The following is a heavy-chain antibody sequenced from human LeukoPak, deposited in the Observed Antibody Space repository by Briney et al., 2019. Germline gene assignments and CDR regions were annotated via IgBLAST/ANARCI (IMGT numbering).Heavy chain of an antibody. CDR3: ARYYRYCYMDV. V-gene: IGHV4-59*08. J-gene: IGHJ6*03. Sequence: SETLSLTCTVSGGSISSYYWTWIRQPPGKGLEWIGYIFYSGSTNYNPSLKSRVTISVDTSKNQFSLKLSSVTAADTAVYYCARYYRYCYMDVWGKGTTVTVSS. CDR1: GGSISSYY. CDR2: IFYSGST.